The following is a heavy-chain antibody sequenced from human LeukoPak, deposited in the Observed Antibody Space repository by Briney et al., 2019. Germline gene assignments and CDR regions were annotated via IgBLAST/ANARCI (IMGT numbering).Heavy chain of an antibody. CDR1: GITLGSFA. CDR2: ISGSGGDT. J-gene: IGHJ3*02. Sequence: GGSLRLSCAASGITLGSFAMNWVRQAPGEGLVWVSTISGSGGDTYYADSVEGRFTISRDNSKNTLYLQMNSLRAEDTAIYYCAKARTYDFWNGYLVLDGAFDIWGRGTLVTVSS. CDR3: AKARTYDFWNGYLVLDGAFDI. V-gene: IGHV3-23*01. D-gene: IGHD3-3*01.